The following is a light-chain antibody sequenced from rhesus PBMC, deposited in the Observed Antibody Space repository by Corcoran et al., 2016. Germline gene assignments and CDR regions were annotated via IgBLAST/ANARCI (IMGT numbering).Light chain of an antibody. CDR3: MQVIQLPPT. CDR1: QSLLHSNGNTY. J-gene: IGKJ4*01. CDR2: LVS. V-gene: IGKV2-91*01. Sequence: DIVMTQTPLSLPVTPGEPASISCRSSQSLLHSNGNTYLYWSLQKPGQSPQLLFYLVSNRAFGVPYRFSGSGSGTDFALKIRRVEAGDVGVYYCMQVIQLPPTFGGGTKVELK.